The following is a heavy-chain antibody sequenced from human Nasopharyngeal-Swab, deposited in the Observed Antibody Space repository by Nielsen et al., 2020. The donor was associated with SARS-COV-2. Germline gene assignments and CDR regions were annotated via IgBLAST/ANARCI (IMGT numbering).Heavy chain of an antibody. Sequence: ASVKVSCKASGYTFTSYAMHWVRQAPGQRLEWMGWINAGNGNTKYSQKFQGRVTITRDTSASTAYMELSSLRSEDTAVYYCATGAPLGPELLDPYYYGMDVWGQGTTVTVSS. J-gene: IGHJ6*02. D-gene: IGHD1-26*01. CDR1: GYTFTSYA. V-gene: IGHV1-3*01. CDR2: INAGNGNT. CDR3: ATGAPLGPELLDPYYYGMDV.